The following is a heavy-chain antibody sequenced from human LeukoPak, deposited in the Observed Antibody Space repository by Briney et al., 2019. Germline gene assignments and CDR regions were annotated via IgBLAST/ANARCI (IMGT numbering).Heavy chain of an antibody. V-gene: IGHV3-30-3*01. J-gene: IGHJ3*02. CDR1: GFTFSTFA. CDR2: ISYDGTTK. D-gene: IGHD1-26*01. Sequence: PGRSLRLSCAASGFTFSTFAMHWVRQATGKGLEWVAVISYDGTTKYHADSVKGRFTISRDNSKNTLYLQMNTLRSEDTAVYYCARVRMVGSTYDAFDIWGQGTVVTVSS. CDR3: ARVRMVGSTYDAFDI.